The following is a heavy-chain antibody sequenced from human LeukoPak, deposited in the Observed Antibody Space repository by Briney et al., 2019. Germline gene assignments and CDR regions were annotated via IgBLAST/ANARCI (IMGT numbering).Heavy chain of an antibody. V-gene: IGHV1-18*01. Sequence: ASVKVSCKASGYTFNTYGITWVRQAPGQGLEWMGWISGCNGKTKYTQKLRDRVSVTEDASMTTVYMELRSLRSDDTAVYYCARAGAVVDNWFDPWGQGTLVTVSS. J-gene: IGHJ5*02. CDR2: ISGCNGKT. D-gene: IGHD2-15*01. CDR1: GYTFNTYG. CDR3: ARAGAVVDNWFDP.